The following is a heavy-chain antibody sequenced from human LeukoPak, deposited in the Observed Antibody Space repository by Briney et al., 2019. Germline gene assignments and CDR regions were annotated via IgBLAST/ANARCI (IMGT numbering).Heavy chain of an antibody. J-gene: IGHJ4*02. Sequence: GGSLRLSCAASGFTFDDYGMSWVRQAPGKGLEWVSGINWNGGSTGYADSVKGRFTISRDNAKNSLYLQMNSLRAEDTALYYCARVLTYYYDSSGYYYFDYWGRGTLVTVSS. CDR2: INWNGGST. V-gene: IGHV3-20*04. CDR1: GFTFDDYG. D-gene: IGHD3-22*01. CDR3: ARVLTYYYDSSGYYYFDY.